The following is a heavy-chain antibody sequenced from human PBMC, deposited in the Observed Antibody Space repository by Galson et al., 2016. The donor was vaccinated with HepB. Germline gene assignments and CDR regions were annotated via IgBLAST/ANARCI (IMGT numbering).Heavy chain of an antibody. CDR3: AKAIQLWGFYYFDY. D-gene: IGHD5-18*01. CDR2: ISGSGGST. V-gene: IGHV3-23*01. Sequence: SLRLSCAASGFTFSSYAMSWVRQAPGKGLEWVSAISGSGGSTYYADSVKGRFTISRDNSKNTLYLQMNSLRAEDTAVYYCAKAIQLWGFYYFDYWGQGTLVTGSA. J-gene: IGHJ4*02. CDR1: GFTFSSYA.